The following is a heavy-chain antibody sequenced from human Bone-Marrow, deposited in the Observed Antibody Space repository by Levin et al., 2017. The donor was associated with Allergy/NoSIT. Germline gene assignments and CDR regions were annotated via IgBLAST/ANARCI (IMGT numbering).Heavy chain of an antibody. CDR3: AATYDILTGLDY. Sequence: ASVKVSCKASGYTFTSYAMHWVRQAPGQRLEWMGWINAGNGNTKYSQKFQGRVTITRDTSASTAYMELSSLRSEDTAVYYCAATYDILTGLDYWGQGTLVTVSS. D-gene: IGHD3-9*01. CDR2: INAGNGNT. J-gene: IGHJ4*02. CDR1: GYTFTSYA. V-gene: IGHV1-3*01.